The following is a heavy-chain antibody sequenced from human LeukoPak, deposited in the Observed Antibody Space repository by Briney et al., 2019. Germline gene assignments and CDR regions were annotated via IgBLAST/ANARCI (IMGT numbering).Heavy chain of an antibody. D-gene: IGHD2-2*01. Sequence: GGSLRLSCAASGFTFSSYAMSWVRQAPGKGLEWVSAISGSGGSTYYADSVKGRFTIPRDNSKNTLYLQMNSLRAEDTAVYYCAKQYQLLFRYFDYWGQGTLVTVSS. CDR1: GFTFSSYA. CDR3: AKQYQLLFRYFDY. V-gene: IGHV3-23*01. CDR2: ISGSGGST. J-gene: IGHJ4*02.